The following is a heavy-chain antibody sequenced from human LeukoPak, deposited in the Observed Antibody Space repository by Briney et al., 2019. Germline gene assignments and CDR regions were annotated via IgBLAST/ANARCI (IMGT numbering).Heavy chain of an antibody. CDR1: GFTFSSYE. CDR3: ARVYSSGWLPTGLAAFDI. Sequence: GGSLRLSCAASGFTFSSYEMNWVRQAPGKGLEWVSYISSSGSTIYYADSVKGRFTISRDNAKNSLYLQMNSLRAEDTAVYYCARVYSSGWLPTGLAAFDIWGQGTMVTVSS. CDR2: ISSSGSTI. V-gene: IGHV3-48*03. D-gene: IGHD6-19*01. J-gene: IGHJ3*02.